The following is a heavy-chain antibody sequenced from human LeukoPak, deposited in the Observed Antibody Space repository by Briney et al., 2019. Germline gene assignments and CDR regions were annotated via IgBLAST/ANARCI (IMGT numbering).Heavy chain of an antibody. J-gene: IGHJ4*02. CDR1: GYTFTGYF. Sequence: GASVKVSCKASGYTFTGYFIHWVRQTPGQGLEWMGWINPNTGDTKFPQRFQGRVTMTRDTSISSAYMELRRLRSDDTAVYYCARVDDFWSGYPIDYWGQGTLVTVSS. V-gene: IGHV1-2*02. D-gene: IGHD3-3*01. CDR2: INPNTGDT. CDR3: ARVDDFWSGYPIDY.